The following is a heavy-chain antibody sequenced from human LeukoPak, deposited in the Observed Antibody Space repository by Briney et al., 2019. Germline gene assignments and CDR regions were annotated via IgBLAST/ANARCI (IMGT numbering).Heavy chain of an antibody. CDR2: ISYDGSNK. Sequence: PGRSLRLSCAASGFTFSSYGMHWVRQAPGKGLEWVAVISYDGSNKYYADSVKGRFTISRDNSKNTLYLQMDSLRAEDTAVYYCARGAYWFDPWGQGTLVTVSS. CDR3: ARGAYWFDP. J-gene: IGHJ5*02. V-gene: IGHV3-30*03. CDR1: GFTFSSYG.